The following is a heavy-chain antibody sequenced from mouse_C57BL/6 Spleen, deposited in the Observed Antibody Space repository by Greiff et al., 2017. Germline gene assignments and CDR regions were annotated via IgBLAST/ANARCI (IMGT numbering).Heavy chain of an antibody. Sequence: QVQLQQPGAELVRPGSSVKLSCKASGYTFTSYWMHWVKQRPIQGLEWIGNIDPSDSETPYNQKFKDKATLTVDKSSSTAYMQLSSLTSEDSAVYYCASDYGSLGYFDVWGTGTTVTVSS. V-gene: IGHV1-52*01. CDR1: GYTFTSYW. CDR3: ASDYGSLGYFDV. CDR2: IDPSDSET. J-gene: IGHJ1*03. D-gene: IGHD1-1*01.